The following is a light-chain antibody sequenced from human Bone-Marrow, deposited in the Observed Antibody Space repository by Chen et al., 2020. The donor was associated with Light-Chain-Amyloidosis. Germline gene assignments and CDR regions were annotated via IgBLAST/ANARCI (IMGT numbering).Light chain of an antibody. V-gene: IGLV3-21*02. CDR2: DVS. J-gene: IGLJ3*02. Sequence: SYVLPQPSSVSVAPGQTATIPCGGNNSGSTSVHWYQQPPGQAPLLVVYDVSDRPSGIPERLSGSNSGNTATLTISRVEAGDEADYYCQVWDRSSDRPVFGGGTKLTVL. CDR1: NSGSTS. CDR3: QVWDRSSDRPV.